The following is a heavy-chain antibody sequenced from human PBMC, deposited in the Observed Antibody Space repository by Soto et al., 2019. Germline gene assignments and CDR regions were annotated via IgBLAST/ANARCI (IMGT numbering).Heavy chain of an antibody. J-gene: IGHJ3*02. D-gene: IGHD3-16*02. Sequence: SETLALTCPVSGGSIRGYYWSWIGWPPGKGLEWIGYIYYSGSNNYNTSLKSRVTISVDTSKKQFSLKLSSVTAADTAAYYCARGLGGVIATISGGAFDIWGQGTMVT. CDR3: ARGLGGVIATISGGAFDI. V-gene: IGHV4-59*01. CDR2: IYYSGSN. CDR1: GGSIRGYY.